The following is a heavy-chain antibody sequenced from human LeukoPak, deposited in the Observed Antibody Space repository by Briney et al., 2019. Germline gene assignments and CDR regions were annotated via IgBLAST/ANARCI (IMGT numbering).Heavy chain of an antibody. CDR3: AKEGGTYSTGWYWFDP. J-gene: IGHJ5*02. V-gene: IGHV3-23*01. CDR2: ISDSGGST. CDR1: GFTFSSYA. D-gene: IGHD6-19*01. Sequence: PGGSLRLPCAASGFTFSSYAMSWVRQAPGKGLEWVSAISDSGGSTYYADSVKGRFTISRDNSKNTLYLQMSSLRAEDTAVYYCAKEGGTYSTGWYWFDPWGQGTLVTVSS.